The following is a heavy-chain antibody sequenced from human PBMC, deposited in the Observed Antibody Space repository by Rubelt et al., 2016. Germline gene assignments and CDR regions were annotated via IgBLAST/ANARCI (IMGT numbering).Heavy chain of an antibody. CDR1: GGSISSYY. Sequence: QVQLQESGPGLVKPSETLSLTCTVSGGSISSYYWSWIRQPPGKGLEWIGEINHSGSTNYNPSLKSRVTISVDTSKNQFSLKLSSVTAADTAVYYCARDQGSSMVRGVIRYFDYWGQGTLVTVSS. V-gene: IGHV4-59*12. D-gene: IGHD3-10*01. J-gene: IGHJ4*02. CDR3: ARDQGSSMVRGVIRYFDY. CDR2: INHSGST.